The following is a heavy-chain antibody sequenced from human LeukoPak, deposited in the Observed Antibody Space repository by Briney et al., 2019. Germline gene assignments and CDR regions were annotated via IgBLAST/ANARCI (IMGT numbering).Heavy chain of an antibody. CDR1: GFTLSSYA. J-gene: IGHJ4*02. Sequence: GGSLRLSCAASGFTLSSYAMSWVRQAPGKGLEWVSAISGGGGSTYYADSVKGRFTISRDNSKNTLYLQMNSLRAEDTAVYYCARAPGTYYYGSGSYSDYWGQGTLVTVSS. CDR2: ISGGGGST. CDR3: ARAPGTYYYGSGSYSDY. V-gene: IGHV3-23*01. D-gene: IGHD3-10*01.